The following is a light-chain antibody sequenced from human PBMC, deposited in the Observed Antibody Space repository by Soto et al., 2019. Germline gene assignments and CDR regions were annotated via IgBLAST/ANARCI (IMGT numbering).Light chain of an antibody. V-gene: IGLV2-14*01. J-gene: IGLJ2*01. CDR2: DVS. CDR3: SSYTSSSTLV. Sequence: QLVLTQPASVSGSPGQSITISCTGTSSDVGGYNYVSWYQQHPGKAPKLMIYDVSNRPSGVSNRFSGSKSGNTASLTISGLQAEDEAEYYCSSYTSSSTLVFGGGTQLTVL. CDR1: SSDVGGYNY.